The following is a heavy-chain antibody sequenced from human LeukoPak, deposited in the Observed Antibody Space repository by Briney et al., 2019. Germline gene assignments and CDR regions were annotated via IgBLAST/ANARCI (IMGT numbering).Heavy chain of an antibody. Sequence: PSETLSLTCAVYGGSFSGYYWSWIRQPPGKGLEWIGEINHSGSTNYNPSLKSRVTISVDTSKNQFSLKLSSVTAADTAVYYCARARDDYGDSWGFDYWGQGTLVTVSS. D-gene: IGHD4-17*01. CDR2: INHSGST. CDR3: ARARDDYGDSWGFDY. CDR1: GGSFSGYY. V-gene: IGHV4-34*01. J-gene: IGHJ4*02.